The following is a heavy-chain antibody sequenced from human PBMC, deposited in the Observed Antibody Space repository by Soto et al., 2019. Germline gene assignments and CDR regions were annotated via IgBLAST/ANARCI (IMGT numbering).Heavy chain of an antibody. CDR1: SGSITSSNW. V-gene: IGHV4-4*02. J-gene: IGHJ4*02. CDR2: VSHSGST. Sequence: QVQLQESGPGLVKPSGTLSLTCAVSSGSITSSNWWSWVRQPPGKGLEWIGEVSHSGSTKYIPSLKGRVTISVDKSSPQSSLRLSSPTAADTAMYYCAINRSGGYDFDYWGQGTLVTVPS. CDR3: AINRSGGYDFDY. D-gene: IGHD5-12*01.